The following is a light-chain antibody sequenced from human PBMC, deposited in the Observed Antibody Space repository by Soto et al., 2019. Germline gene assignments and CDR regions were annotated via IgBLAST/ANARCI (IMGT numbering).Light chain of an antibody. V-gene: IGLV2-11*01. CDR1: SSDIGGYNY. J-gene: IGLJ1*01. CDR2: DVS. Sequence: QSVLTQPRSVSGSPGQSVAISCTGTSSDIGGYNYVSWLQQYPGKAPKLMIYDVSKWPSGVPDRFSGSKSGNTASLTISGLQAEDEADYYCCSYAGTYTYVFGTGTKVTVL. CDR3: CSYAGTYTYV.